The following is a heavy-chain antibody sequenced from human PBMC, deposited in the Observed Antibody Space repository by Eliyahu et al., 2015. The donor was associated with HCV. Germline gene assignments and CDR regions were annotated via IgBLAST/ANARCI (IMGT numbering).Heavy chain of an antibody. V-gene: IGHV1-58*01. CDR2: IVVGSGNT. Sequence: QMQLVQSGPEVKKPGTSVKVSCKASGFTFTSSALQWVRPARGQRLGWVGWIVVGSGNTNYAQKFQERVTITRDMSTSTAYMELSSLRSEDTAVYYCAADQGQRPPPPPKYYYYYYGMDVWGQGTTVTVSS. D-gene: IGHD6-25*01. CDR3: AADQGQRPPPPPKYYYYYYGMDV. J-gene: IGHJ6*02. CDR1: GFTFTSSA.